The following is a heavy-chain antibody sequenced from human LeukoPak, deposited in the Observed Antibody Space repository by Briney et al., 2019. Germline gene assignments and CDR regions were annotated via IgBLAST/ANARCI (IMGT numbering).Heavy chain of an antibody. J-gene: IGHJ5*02. CDR1: GGSFSGYY. Sequence: SETLSLTCAVYGGSFSGYYWSWIRQPPGKGLEWIGEINHSGSTNYNPSLKSRVTISVDTSKNQFSLELSSVTAADTAVYYCARYCSSTSCYYTFDPWGQGTLVTVSS. D-gene: IGHD2-2*01. CDR2: INHSGST. CDR3: ARYCSSTSCYYTFDP. V-gene: IGHV4-34*01.